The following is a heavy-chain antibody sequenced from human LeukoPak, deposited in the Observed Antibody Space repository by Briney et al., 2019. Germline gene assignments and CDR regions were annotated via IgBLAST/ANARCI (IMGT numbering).Heavy chain of an antibody. CDR2: ISSSGNTI. CDR3: ARRVAPDWYFDL. V-gene: IGHV3-48*03. J-gene: IGHJ2*01. Sequence: GGSLRLSCAASGFTFSSYEMNWVRQAPGKGLEWVSYISSSGNTIYYADSVKGRFTISRDNAKNSLYLQMNSLRAEDTAVYYCARRVAPDWYFDLWGRGTLVTVSS. D-gene: IGHD2-15*01. CDR1: GFTFSSYE.